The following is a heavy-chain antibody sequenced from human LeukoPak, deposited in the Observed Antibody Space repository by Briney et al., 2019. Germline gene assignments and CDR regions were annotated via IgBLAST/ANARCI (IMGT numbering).Heavy chain of an antibody. J-gene: IGHJ4*02. CDR2: IYPGDSDT. CDR3: ARASSGWYFDY. V-gene: IGHV5-51*01. D-gene: IGHD6-19*01. Sequence: GESLKISCKGSGYSFTNYWIAWVRQMPGKGLEWMGMIYPGDSDTRYSPSFPGQVTISADKSISTAYLQWSSLKASDTAIYLCARASSGWYFDYWGQGTLVTVSS. CDR1: GYSFTNYW.